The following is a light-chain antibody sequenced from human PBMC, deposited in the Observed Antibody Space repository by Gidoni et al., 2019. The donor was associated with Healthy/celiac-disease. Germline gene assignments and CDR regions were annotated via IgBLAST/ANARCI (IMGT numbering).Light chain of an antibody. J-gene: IGKJ5*01. CDR2: GAS. V-gene: IGKV3-15*01. Sequence: DIVMTPSPATLSVSPGERATLSCRASQSVRSNLAWYQQKPGQDPRLLIYGASTRATGIPARFSGSGSGTEFTLTISSLQSEDFAVYYCQQYNNWPPPITFXQXTRLEIK. CDR1: QSVRSN. CDR3: QQYNNWPPPIT.